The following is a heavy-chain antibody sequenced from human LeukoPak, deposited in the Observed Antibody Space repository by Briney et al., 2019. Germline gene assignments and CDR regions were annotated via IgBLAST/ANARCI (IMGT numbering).Heavy chain of an antibody. Sequence: SETLSLTCTVSGGSISSSSYYWGWIRQPPGKGLEWIGSIYYSGSTYYNPSLKSRVTISVDTSKNQFSLKLSSVTAADTAVYYCARLMPPEDAFDIWGQGTMVTVSS. CDR3: ARLMPPEDAFDI. V-gene: IGHV4-39*01. CDR1: GGSISSSSYY. J-gene: IGHJ3*02. CDR2: IYYSGST. D-gene: IGHD2-2*01.